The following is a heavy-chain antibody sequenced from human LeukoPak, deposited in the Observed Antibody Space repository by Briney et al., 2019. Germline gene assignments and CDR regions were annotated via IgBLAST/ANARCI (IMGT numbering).Heavy chain of an antibody. D-gene: IGHD2-15*01. CDR3: ARVRSGGSFDAFDI. J-gene: IGHJ3*02. CDR1: GFTFSNAW. V-gene: IGHV3-21*01. Sequence: PGGSLRLSCAASGFTFSNAWMTWVRQAPGKGLEWVSSISSSSSSYIYYADSVKGRFTISRDNAKSSLYLQMNSLRAEDTAVYYCARVRSGGSFDAFDIWGQGTMVTVSS. CDR2: ISSSSSSYI.